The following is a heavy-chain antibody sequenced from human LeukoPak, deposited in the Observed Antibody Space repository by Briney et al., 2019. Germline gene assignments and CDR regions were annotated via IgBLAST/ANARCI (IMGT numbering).Heavy chain of an antibody. CDR1: GFTFSSYA. D-gene: IGHD3-22*01. CDR2: ISGSGGST. J-gene: IGHJ4*02. Sequence: GGSLRLSCAASGFTFSSYAMSWVRQAPGKGLEWVSAISGSGGSTYYADPVKGRFTISRDNSKNTLYLQMNSLRAEDTAVYYCARDRARYYYDGSGSFDYWGQGTLVTVSS. V-gene: IGHV3-23*01. CDR3: ARDRARYYYDGSGSFDY.